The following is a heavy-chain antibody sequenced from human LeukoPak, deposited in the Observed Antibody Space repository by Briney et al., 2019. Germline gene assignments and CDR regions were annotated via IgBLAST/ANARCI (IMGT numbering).Heavy chain of an antibody. Sequence: ASVKVSSKASGGTFIIYAISSVRHAPGQGREWMGRIIPILGVGNYAQKFQARVTITADKSTSTPYMELSSLMSEAMAVYYCAREEGYNREDWGQGTLVTVSS. D-gene: IGHD5-24*01. J-gene: IGHJ4*02. CDR2: IIPILGVG. CDR3: AREEGYNRED. V-gene: IGHV1-69*04. CDR1: GGTFIIYA.